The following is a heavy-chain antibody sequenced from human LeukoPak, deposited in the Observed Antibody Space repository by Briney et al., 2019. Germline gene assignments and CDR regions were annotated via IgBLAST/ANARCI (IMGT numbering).Heavy chain of an antibody. CDR3: ARDWGFNYYYYDMDV. D-gene: IGHD7-27*01. Sequence: SVKVSCKASEDAFSSYGISWVRQAPGQGLEWMGGIIPSLDTTNYAQKFQGRVTITADESASIAHMELSSLRSDDTAVYYCARDWGFNYYYYDMDVWGQGTTVTVSS. J-gene: IGHJ6*02. CDR2: IIPSLDTT. CDR1: EDAFSSYG. V-gene: IGHV1-69*01.